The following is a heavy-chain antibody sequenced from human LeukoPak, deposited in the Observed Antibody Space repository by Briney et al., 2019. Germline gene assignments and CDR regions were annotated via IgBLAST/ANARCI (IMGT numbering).Heavy chain of an antibody. Sequence: PSETLSLTCAVYGGSFSGYYWSWIRQPPGKGLEWIGEINHSGSTNYNPSLKSRVTISVDTSKNQFSLKLSSVTAADTAVYYCAQETFCSGGSCYVYWGQGTLVTVSS. D-gene: IGHD2-15*01. CDR1: GGSFSGYY. V-gene: IGHV4-34*01. CDR3: AQETFCSGGSCYVY. J-gene: IGHJ4*02. CDR2: INHSGST.